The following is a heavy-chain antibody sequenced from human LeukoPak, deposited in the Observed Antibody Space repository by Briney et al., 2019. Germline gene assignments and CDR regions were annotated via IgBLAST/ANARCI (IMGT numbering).Heavy chain of an antibody. D-gene: IGHD2-21*02. CDR3: ARLYRDGDYGYYFDY. J-gene: IGHJ4*02. Sequence: SETLSLTCAVYGGSFSGYYWSWIRQPPGKGLEWVGEINHSGSTNYNPSLKSRVTISVDTSKNQFSLKLSSVTAADTAVYYCARLYRDGDYGYYFDYWGQGTLVTVSS. CDR1: GGSFSGYY. V-gene: IGHV4-34*01. CDR2: INHSGST.